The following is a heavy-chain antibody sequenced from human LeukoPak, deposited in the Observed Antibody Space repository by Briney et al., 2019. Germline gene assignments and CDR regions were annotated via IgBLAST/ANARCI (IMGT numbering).Heavy chain of an antibody. Sequence: ASVKVSCKASGYTFTNYYMHWVRQAPGQGLEWMGFINPSGGGTSYAQKLQGRLAMTRDTSTSTFYLELSSLRSEDTAVYYCARGGEYYSESSGYYSDYWGQGALVTVSS. J-gene: IGHJ4*02. CDR1: GYTFTNYY. CDR2: INPSGGGT. D-gene: IGHD3-22*01. CDR3: ARGGEYYSESSGYYSDY. V-gene: IGHV1-46*04.